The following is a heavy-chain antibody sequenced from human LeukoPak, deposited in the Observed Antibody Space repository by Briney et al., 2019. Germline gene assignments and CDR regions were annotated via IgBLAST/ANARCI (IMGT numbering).Heavy chain of an antibody. D-gene: IGHD5-24*01. J-gene: IGHJ4*02. CDR2: INPGGSNI. CDR3: ARTNGYTLGFDY. V-gene: IGHV1-46*02. Sequence: ASVKVSCKASGYTFDNYYMHWVRQAPVQGLEWMAIINPGGSNIDYAQKFQGRVTMTRDTSTSTVYMDLSSLRSEDTAVYYCARTNGYTLGFDYWAREPWSPSPQ. CDR1: GYTFDNYY.